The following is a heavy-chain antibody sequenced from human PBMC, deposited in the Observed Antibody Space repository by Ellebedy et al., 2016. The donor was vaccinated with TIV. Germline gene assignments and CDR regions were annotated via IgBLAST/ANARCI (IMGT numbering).Heavy chain of an antibody. J-gene: IGHJ4*02. D-gene: IGHD6-13*01. CDR3: SATAPGPYDY. CDR2: IIPILGTA. CDR1: GGTFSSYA. Sequence: AASVQVSCKASGGTFSSYAISSVRQAPGQGLEWMGGIIPILGTANYAQKLQGRVTITADESTSTAYMELSSLRSDDTAVYSCSATAPGPYDYWGQGTLVTVSS. V-gene: IGHV1-69*13.